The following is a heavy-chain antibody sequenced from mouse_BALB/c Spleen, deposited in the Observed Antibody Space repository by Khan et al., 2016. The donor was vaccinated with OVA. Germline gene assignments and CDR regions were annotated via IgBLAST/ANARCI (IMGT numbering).Heavy chain of an antibody. CDR2: INYSGST. D-gene: IGHD2-3*01. CDR1: GYSITSDYA. J-gene: IGHJ4*01. Sequence: EVELVESGPGLVKPSQSLSLTCTVTGYSITSDYAWNWIRQFPGNKLEWMGYINYSGSTNYNPALKSLISITRDTSKNQFFLQLNSVTTADTAKYYCARDGSRYNYAMDYWGQGTSVTVSS. V-gene: IGHV3-2*02. CDR3: ARDGSRYNYAMDY.